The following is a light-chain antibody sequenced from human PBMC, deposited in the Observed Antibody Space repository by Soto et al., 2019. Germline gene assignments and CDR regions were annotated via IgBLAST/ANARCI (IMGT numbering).Light chain of an antibody. CDR2: WAS. CDR1: QSVFSNSNHKNC. CDR3: QHYYSIPWT. J-gene: IGKJ1*01. Sequence: DIVMTQSPDSLAVSLGERATINCKSSQSVFSNSNHKNCIAWYQQKSGQPPKLLIYWASSRESGVPDRFSGGGSGTDFTLTISSLQAEDVATYYCQHYYSIPWTFGQGTRVEIK. V-gene: IGKV4-1*01.